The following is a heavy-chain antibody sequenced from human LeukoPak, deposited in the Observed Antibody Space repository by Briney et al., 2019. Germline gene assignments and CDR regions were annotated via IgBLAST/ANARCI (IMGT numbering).Heavy chain of an antibody. V-gene: IGHV1-2*02. CDR3: ARAQLNSYYYYYYMDV. D-gene: IGHD2-2*01. CDR2: INPNSGGT. CDR1: GYTFTGYY. J-gene: IGHJ6*03. Sequence: ASVKVSCKASGYTFTGYYMHWVRQAPGQGLEWMGWINPNSGGTNYAQKFQGRVTMTRDTSISTAYMELRSLRSDDTAVYYCARAQLNSYYYYYYMDVWGKGTTVTVSS.